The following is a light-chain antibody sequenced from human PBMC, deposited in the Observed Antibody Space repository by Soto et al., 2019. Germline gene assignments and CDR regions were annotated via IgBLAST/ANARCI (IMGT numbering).Light chain of an antibody. V-gene: IGLV2-14*01. CDR1: SSDIGAYNY. CDR3: SSYTSSTPGV. Sequence: QSVLTQPASVSGSPGQSITISCTGTSSDIGAYNYVSWYQQHPGKAPKLMIYEVSYRPSGVSDRFSGSRSGNTASLTISGLRAEDESDYYGSSYTSSTPGVFGGGTKVTVL. J-gene: IGLJ3*02. CDR2: EVS.